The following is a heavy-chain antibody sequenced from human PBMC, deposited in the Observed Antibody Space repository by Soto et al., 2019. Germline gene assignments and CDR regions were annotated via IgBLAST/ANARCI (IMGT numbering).Heavy chain of an antibody. D-gene: IGHD3-3*02. J-gene: IGHJ5*02. CDR3: ARVLASLPNWFDP. CDR2: IYYSGST. Sequence: SETLSLSCAVSGGSISSGSYYWSWMRQPPGKGLEWIGYIYYSGSTYYNPSLKSRVTISLDTSKNQFSLNLNAVTAADTAGYYCARVLASLPNWFDPWGQGTLVTVFS. V-gene: IGHV4-30-4*01. CDR1: GGSISSGSYY.